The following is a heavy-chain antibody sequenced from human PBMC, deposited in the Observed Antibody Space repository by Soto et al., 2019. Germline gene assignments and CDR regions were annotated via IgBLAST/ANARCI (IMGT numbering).Heavy chain of an antibody. CDR1: GYTFTSYG. J-gene: IGHJ4*02. CDR2: ISAYNGNT. D-gene: IGHD6-13*01. V-gene: IGHV1-18*01. Sequence: ASVKVSCKASGYTFTSYGISWVRQAPGQGLEWMGWISAYNGNTNYAQKLQGRVTMTTDTSTSTAYMELRSLRSDDTAVYDCARDWAAAGPFDYRGQGTLVTVSS. CDR3: ARDWAAAGPFDY.